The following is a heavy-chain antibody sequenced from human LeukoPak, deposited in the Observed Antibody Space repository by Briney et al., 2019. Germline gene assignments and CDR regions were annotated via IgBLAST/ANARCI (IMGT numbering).Heavy chain of an antibody. CDR3: ARDPPVEMATIGAFDI. V-gene: IGHV1-69*13. Sequence: GASVKVSCKASGGTFSSYAISWVRQAPGQGLEWMGGIIPIFGTANYAQKFQGRVMITADESTSTAYMELSSLRSEDTAVYYCARDPPVEMATIGAFDIWGQGTMVTVSS. CDR1: GGTFSSYA. D-gene: IGHD5-24*01. CDR2: IIPIFGTA. J-gene: IGHJ3*02.